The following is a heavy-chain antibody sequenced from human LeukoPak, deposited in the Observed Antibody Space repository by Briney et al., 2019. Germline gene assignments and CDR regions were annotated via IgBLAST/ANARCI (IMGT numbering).Heavy chain of an antibody. D-gene: IGHD3-10*01. J-gene: IGHJ4*02. CDR3: ARGVYGAGSSFDH. V-gene: IGHV3-66*01. CDR2: IYSSGST. Sequence: GGSLRLSCAASGFTVSSNYMSWVRQAPGKGLEWVSVIYSSGSTYYADSVKGRFTIPRDNSKNTLYLHMNSLRAEDTAVYYCARGVYGAGSSFDHWGQGTLVTVSS. CDR1: GFTVSSNY.